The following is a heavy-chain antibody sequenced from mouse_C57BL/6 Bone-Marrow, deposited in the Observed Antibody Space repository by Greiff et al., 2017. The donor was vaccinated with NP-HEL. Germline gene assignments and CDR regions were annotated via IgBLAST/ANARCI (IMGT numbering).Heavy chain of an antibody. J-gene: IGHJ1*03. V-gene: IGHV1-81*01. Sequence: QVQLKESGAELARPGASVKLSCKASGYTLTSYGISWVKQRTGQGLEWIGEIYPRSGNTYYNEKFKGKATLTADKSSSTAYMELRSLTSEDSAVYFCARGRYRYFDVWGTGTTVTVSS. CDR1: GYTLTSYG. CDR3: ARGRYRYFDV. CDR2: IYPRSGNT. D-gene: IGHD1-1*01.